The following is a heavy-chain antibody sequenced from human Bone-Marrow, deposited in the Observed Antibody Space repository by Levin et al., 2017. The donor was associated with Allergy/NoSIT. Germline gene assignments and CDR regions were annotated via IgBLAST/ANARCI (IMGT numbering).Heavy chain of an antibody. Sequence: RAGGSLRLSCAASGFTFSSYGMHWVRQAPGKGLEWVAVISYDGSNKYYADSVKGRFTISRDSSKNTLYLQMNSLRAEDTAVYYCAKDSGYRVLRRLGIDYWGQGTLVTVSS. D-gene: IGHD5-12*01. V-gene: IGHV3-30*18. J-gene: IGHJ4*02. CDR3: AKDSGYRVLRRLGIDY. CDR1: GFTFSSYG. CDR2: ISYDGSNK.